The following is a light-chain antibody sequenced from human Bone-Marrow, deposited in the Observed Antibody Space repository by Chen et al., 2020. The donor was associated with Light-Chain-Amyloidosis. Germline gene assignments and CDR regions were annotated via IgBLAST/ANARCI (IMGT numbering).Light chain of an antibody. CDR2: RDT. Sequence: SYELTQPPTVSVSPGQTARITCSGDDLPTKYAYWYQQKPGKAPVLVIHRDTERPSGISERFSGSSSGTTTTLTNSGVQAEDEADYHCQSADSSGTYEVIFGGGTKLTVL. J-gene: IGLJ2*01. CDR1: DLPTKY. V-gene: IGLV3-25*03. CDR3: QSADSSGTYEVI.